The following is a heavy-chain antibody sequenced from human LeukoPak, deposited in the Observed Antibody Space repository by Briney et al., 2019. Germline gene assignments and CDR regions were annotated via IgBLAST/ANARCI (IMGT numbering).Heavy chain of an antibody. CDR3: AKTTTGYSSGRYPAWPIDY. V-gene: IGHV3-23*01. J-gene: IGHJ4*02. Sequence: GGSLRLSCAASGFTFGSYAVYWFRQAPGKGLEWVSGIFGSGGSAHYADSVKGRFTISRDNSKNTVYLQMDSLRAEDTAIYYCAKTTTGYSSGRYPAWPIDYWGQGTLVTVSS. CDR2: IFGSGGSA. D-gene: IGHD2-15*01. CDR1: GFTFGSYA.